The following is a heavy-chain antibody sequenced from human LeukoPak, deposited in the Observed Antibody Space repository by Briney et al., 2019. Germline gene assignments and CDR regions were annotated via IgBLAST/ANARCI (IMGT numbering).Heavy chain of an antibody. Sequence: PGGSLRLSCAASGFTFDDYALHWVRQAPGKGLEWVSGISWNSGSIGYADSVKGRFTISRDNAKNSLYLQMNSLRAEDTALYYCAKDNTFDPWGQGTLVTVSS. V-gene: IGHV3-9*01. CDR1: GFTFDDYA. CDR3: AKDNTFDP. J-gene: IGHJ5*02. CDR2: ISWNSGSI.